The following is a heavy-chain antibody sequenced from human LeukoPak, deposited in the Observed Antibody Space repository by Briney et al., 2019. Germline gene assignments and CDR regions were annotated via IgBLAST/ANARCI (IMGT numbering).Heavy chain of an antibody. Sequence: SETLSLTCAVYGGSFSGYYWSWIRQPPGKGLEWIGEINHSGSTNYNPSLKSRVTISVDTSKNQFSLKLSSVTAADTAVYYCARGRITMVRRFDYWGQGTLVTVSS. CDR1: GGSFSGYY. V-gene: IGHV4-34*01. D-gene: IGHD3-10*01. J-gene: IGHJ4*02. CDR2: INHSGST. CDR3: ARGRITMVRRFDY.